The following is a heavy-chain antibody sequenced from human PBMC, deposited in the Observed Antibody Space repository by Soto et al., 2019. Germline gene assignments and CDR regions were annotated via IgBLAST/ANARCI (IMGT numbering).Heavy chain of an antibody. V-gene: IGHV3-23*01. D-gene: IGHD3-3*01. Sequence: EVQLLESGGGLVQPGGSLRLSCAASGFTFSSYVMSWVRQAPGKGLECVSGISGSGGSTYYADSVKGRFTISRHNSKNTLYLQMNSLRAEDTAVYYCAKVPYDFWSGYYPPLYFDSWGQGTLVTVSS. CDR1: GFTFSSYV. CDR2: ISGSGGST. CDR3: AKVPYDFWSGYYPPLYFDS. J-gene: IGHJ4*02.